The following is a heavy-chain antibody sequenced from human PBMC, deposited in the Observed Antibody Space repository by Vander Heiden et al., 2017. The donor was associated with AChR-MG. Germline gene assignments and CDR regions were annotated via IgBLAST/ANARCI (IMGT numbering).Heavy chain of an antibody. CDR1: GYTFTSYG. CDR3: ASLTYYYGAGSSMSDAFDI. J-gene: IGHJ3*02. Sequence: QVHLVQSGAEVKKPGASVKVSCKASGYTFTSYGISWVRQAPGQGLEWMGWISAYNGNTNYAQKLQGRGTMTTDTSTSTAYMELRSLRSDDTAVYYCASLTYYYGAGSSMSDAFDIWCQVTMVTVSS. CDR2: ISAYNGNT. V-gene: IGHV1-18*01. D-gene: IGHD3-10*01.